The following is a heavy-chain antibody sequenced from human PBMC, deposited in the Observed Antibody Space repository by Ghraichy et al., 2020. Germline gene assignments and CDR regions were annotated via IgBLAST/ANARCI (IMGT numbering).Heavy chain of an antibody. D-gene: IGHD4-11*01. CDR3: ARGVEYSNYDWFDP. CDR1: GGSISSGGYY. V-gene: IGHV4-31*03. Sequence: SQTLSLTCTVSGGSISSGGYYWSWIRQHPGKGLEWIGYIYYSGSTYYNPSLESRVTISVDTSKNQFSLKLSSVTAADTAVYYCARGVEYSNYDWFDPWGQGTLVTVSS. J-gene: IGHJ5*02. CDR2: IYYSGST.